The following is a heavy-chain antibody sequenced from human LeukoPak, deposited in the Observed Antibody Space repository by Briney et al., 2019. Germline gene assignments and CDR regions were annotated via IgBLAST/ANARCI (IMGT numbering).Heavy chain of an antibody. CDR1: GYTFTNYY. V-gene: IGHV1-46*01. J-gene: IGHJ4*02. Sequence: ASVKVSCKASGYTFTNYYIHWVRQAPGQGLDWMGTINPSVGTTRSAQGRVTLTRDTSTNTVYMELSTLRSEDTAVYYCASGYGDYSPDYWGQGTLVTVSS. D-gene: IGHD4-17*01. CDR2: INPSVGTT. CDR3: ASGYGDYSPDY.